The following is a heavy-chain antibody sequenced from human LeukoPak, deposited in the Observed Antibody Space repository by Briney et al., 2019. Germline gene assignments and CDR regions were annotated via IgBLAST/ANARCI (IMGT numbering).Heavy chain of an antibody. Sequence: GGSLRLSCAASGFTFSSYWMHWVRQAPGKGLEWISYIGGDGIAFYADSVKGRFTASKDDARKSMYLQMNSLRVEDTAVYYCAKDRANWAIDDWGQGTQVTVSS. CDR2: IGGDGIA. D-gene: IGHD3-16*01. CDR1: GFTFSSYW. CDR3: AKDRANWAIDD. V-gene: IGHV3-48*04. J-gene: IGHJ4*02.